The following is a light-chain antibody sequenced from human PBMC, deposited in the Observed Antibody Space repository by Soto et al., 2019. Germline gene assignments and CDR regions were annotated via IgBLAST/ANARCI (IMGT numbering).Light chain of an antibody. V-gene: IGKV3-20*01. CDR1: QSVSSD. CDR2: GAS. J-gene: IGKJ1*01. Sequence: TPSPATLSLSRGERVTLSCRASQSVSSDLAWYQQKPGQAPRLLIYGASRGATGIPDRFSGSGSGTDFTLTISRLEPEDFAVYYCQRYGSSPSWTFGQGTKVDI. CDR3: QRYGSSPSWT.